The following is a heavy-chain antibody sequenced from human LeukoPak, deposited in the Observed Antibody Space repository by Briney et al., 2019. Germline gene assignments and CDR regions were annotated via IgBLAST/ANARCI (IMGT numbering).Heavy chain of an antibody. CDR3: ARVRLYYCDY. J-gene: IGHJ4*02. V-gene: IGHV4-59*12. CDR1: GGSISNYY. Sequence: SETLSLTCTVSGGSISNYYWSWIRQPPGQGLEWIVYIYSSGSTNYNPSLKSRVTISVDTSKIQFSLQLSSVTAADTAEYYCARVRLYYCDYWGQGTLVSVPS. CDR2: IYSSGST.